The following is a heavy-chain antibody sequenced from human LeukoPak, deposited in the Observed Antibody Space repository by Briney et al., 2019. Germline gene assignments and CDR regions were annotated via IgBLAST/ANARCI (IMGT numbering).Heavy chain of an antibody. CDR3: ARVRDSWAF. CDR2: INQDGNEK. CDR1: GFIFRNYW. Sequence: QAGGSLRLSCEVSGFIFRNYWMDWVRQAPGRGLEWVANINQDGNEKYFVDSVKGRFTISRDNAKNSLYLQMNSLRAEDTAVYYCARVRDSWAFWGQGTLVTVSS. D-gene: IGHD3-22*01. V-gene: IGHV3-7*01. J-gene: IGHJ4*02.